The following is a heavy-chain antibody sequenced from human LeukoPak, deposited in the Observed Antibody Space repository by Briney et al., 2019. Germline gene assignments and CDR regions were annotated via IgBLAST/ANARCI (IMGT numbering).Heavy chain of an antibody. D-gene: IGHD1-26*01. Sequence: SETLSLTCAVYGGSFSGYYWSWIRQPPGKGLEWIGYIYYSGSTNYNPSLKSRVTISVDTSKNQFSLKLSSVTAADTAVYYCATQGWELLSFDYWGQGTLVTVSS. CDR1: GGSFSGYY. CDR2: IYYSGST. V-gene: IGHV4-59*01. CDR3: ATQGWELLSFDY. J-gene: IGHJ4*02.